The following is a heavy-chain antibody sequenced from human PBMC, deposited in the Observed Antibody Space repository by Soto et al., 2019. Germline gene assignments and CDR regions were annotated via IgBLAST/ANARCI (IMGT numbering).Heavy chain of an antibody. V-gene: IGHV3-30-3*01. J-gene: IGHJ3*02. Sequence: QVQLVESGGGVVQPGRSLRLSCAASGFIFSSYSMHWVRQAPGKGLEWVAMISNDGSNKDYVDSVKGRFTISRDNSNNTLSLQKHSLRAEDTAVYYCARDQFLEAFDIWGKGTMVPVAS. D-gene: IGHD2-21*01. CDR3: ARDQFLEAFDI. CDR2: ISNDGSNK. CDR1: GFIFSSYS.